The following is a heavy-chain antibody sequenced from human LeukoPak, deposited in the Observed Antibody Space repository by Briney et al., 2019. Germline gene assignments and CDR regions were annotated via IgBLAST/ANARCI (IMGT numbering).Heavy chain of an antibody. Sequence: TGGSLRLSCAASGFTFSDYYMSWIRQAPGKGLEWISYISSSGSTIYYADSVKGRFTISRDNAKNSLYLQMNSLRAEDTAVYYCARVGGATVTTRWVGDYYYYYMDVWGKGTTVTVSS. CDR3: ARVGGATVTTRWVGDYYYYYMDV. D-gene: IGHD4-17*01. CDR1: GFTFSDYY. V-gene: IGHV3-11*04. CDR2: ISSSGSTI. J-gene: IGHJ6*03.